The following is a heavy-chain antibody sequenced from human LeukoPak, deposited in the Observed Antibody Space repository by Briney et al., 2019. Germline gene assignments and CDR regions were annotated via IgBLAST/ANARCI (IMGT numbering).Heavy chain of an antibody. CDR1: GNDFSDFY. CDR2: INPHSRAT. D-gene: IGHD5/OR15-5a*01. Sequence: ASVKVSCKASGNDFSDFYFNWVRQAPGRGLEWVGWINPHSRATHYAQRFRGRVTMEASITTAYMELNSLTSDDTAVYYCVTTSVTHTRDPWGQGTLATVSS. V-gene: IGHV1-2*02. J-gene: IGHJ5*02. CDR3: VTTSVTHTRDP.